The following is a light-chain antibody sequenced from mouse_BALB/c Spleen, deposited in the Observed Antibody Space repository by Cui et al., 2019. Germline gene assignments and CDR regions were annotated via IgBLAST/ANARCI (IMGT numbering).Light chain of an antibody. CDR3: QQDYSSAWT. Sequence: SIVMTQTPNFLLVLAGDRVTITCKPSQSGSNDVAWYQQKPGQSPKLQIYYASNLYTGVTDRFSGSGYGTDFTFTISTVQAEDLAVYFCQQDYSSAWTFGGGTKLEIK. CDR2: YAS. V-gene: IGKV6-32*01. J-gene: IGKJ1*01. CDR1: QSGSND.